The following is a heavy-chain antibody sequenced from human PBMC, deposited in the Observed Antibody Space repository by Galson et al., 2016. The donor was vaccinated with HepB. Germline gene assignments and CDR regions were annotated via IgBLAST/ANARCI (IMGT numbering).Heavy chain of an antibody. Sequence: SVKVSCKASGYTFTSYGISWVRQAPGQGLESMGWISPYNDETNHTQNLQGRVTITTDTSTRTAFMELRSLRSDDTGVYYCAREVAYSGSFYLDHWGQGTLVTVSS. J-gene: IGHJ4*02. D-gene: IGHD1-26*01. CDR1: GYTFTSYG. CDR2: ISPYNDET. CDR3: AREVAYSGSFYLDH. V-gene: IGHV1-18*04.